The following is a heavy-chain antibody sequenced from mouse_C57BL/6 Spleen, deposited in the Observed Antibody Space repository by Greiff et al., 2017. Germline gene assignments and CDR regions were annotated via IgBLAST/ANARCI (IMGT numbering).Heavy chain of an antibody. CDR3: ARAGELLRGWYFDV. CDR1: GYTFTDYS. Sequence: QVQLQQSDAELVKPGASVKISCKASGYTFTDYSIHWMKQRPEQGLEWIGFICPRDGSTKYNEKFKVKATLTVAKSSSTAYLPLNSLTSEDCAVYFCARAGELLRGWYFDVWGTGTTVTVSS. J-gene: IGHJ1*03. D-gene: IGHD3-2*02. V-gene: IGHV1-78*01. CDR2: ICPRDGST.